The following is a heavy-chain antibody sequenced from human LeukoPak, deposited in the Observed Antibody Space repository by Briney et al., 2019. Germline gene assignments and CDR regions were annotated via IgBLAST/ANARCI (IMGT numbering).Heavy chain of an antibody. CDR2: IYHSGST. CDR1: GGSICTRNW. D-gene: IGHD2-21*01. Sequence: SVTLSLTCAVSGGSICTRNWWSRVRQPPGKGLEWIREIYHSGSTNHNLPLKSRLTIALDTSKNQCSLMLSSVIAADTAVYYCAGLVYCGNDNCHPTAWGAGTLVTVSS. CDR3: AGLVYCGNDNCHPTA. J-gene: IGHJ5*02. V-gene: IGHV4-4*02.